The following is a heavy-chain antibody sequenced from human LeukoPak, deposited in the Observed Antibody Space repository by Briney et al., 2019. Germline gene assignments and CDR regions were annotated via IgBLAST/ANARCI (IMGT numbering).Heavy chain of an antibody. J-gene: IGHJ5*02. CDR2: INHSGST. D-gene: IGHD2-2*02. CDR3: ARVHIVVVPAAISLGGWFDP. V-gene: IGHV4-34*01. CDR1: GGSFSGYY. Sequence: KPSETLSLTCAVYGGSFSGYYWSWIRQPPGKGLEWIGEINHSGSTNYNPSLKSRVTISVDTSKNQFSLKLSSVTAADTAVYYCARVHIVVVPAAISLGGWFDPWGQGTLVTVSS.